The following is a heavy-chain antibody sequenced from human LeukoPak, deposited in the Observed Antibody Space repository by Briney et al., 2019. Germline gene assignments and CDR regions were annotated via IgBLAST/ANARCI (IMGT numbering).Heavy chain of an antibody. CDR2: ISYDGSNK. CDR1: GFTFSSYA. Sequence: PGRSLRLSCAASGFTFSSYAMHWVRQAPGKGLEWVAVISYDGSNKYYADSVKGRFTISRDNSKNTLYLQMNSLRAGDTALYYCATVNYHSGNGYWGQGTLVTVSS. D-gene: IGHD4-11*01. V-gene: IGHV3-30*14. J-gene: IGHJ4*02. CDR3: ATVNYHSGNGY.